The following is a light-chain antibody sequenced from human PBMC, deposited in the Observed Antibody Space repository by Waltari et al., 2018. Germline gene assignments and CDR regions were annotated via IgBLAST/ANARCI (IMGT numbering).Light chain of an antibody. CDR1: QALNNC. V-gene: IGKV1-27*01. J-gene: IGKJ3*01. CDR3: QKYNSAPFT. CDR2: GAS. Sequence: TCRASQALNNCLALYQQKPGKRPRFLIYGASTLQTGVPSRFSGSGSGTDFTLSIDSLQPEDVATYYCQKYNSAPFTFGPGTKVDLK.